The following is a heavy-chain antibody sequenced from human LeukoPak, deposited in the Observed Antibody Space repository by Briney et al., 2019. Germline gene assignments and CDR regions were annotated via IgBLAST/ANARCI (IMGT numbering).Heavy chain of an antibody. Sequence: ASVKVSFKASGYTFTSYDINWVRQATGQGHEWMGWMNPNSGNTGYAQKFQGRVTMTRNTSINTAYMELSSLRSEDTAVYYCARGVRIVVVPAAQYYFDYWGQGTLVTVSS. D-gene: IGHD2-2*01. V-gene: IGHV1-8*01. CDR3: ARGVRIVVVPAAQYYFDY. CDR2: MNPNSGNT. J-gene: IGHJ4*02. CDR1: GYTFTSYD.